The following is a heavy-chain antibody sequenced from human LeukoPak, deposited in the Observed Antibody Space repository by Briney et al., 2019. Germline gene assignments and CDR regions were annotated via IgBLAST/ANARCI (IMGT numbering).Heavy chain of an antibody. Sequence: PGRSLRLSCAASGFTFSSYGMHWVRQAPGKGLEWVAVISYDGSNKYYADSVKGRFTISRDNSKNTLYLQMNSLRAEDTAVYYCARELPMGPDAFDIWGQGTMVTVSS. D-gene: IGHD3-10*01. CDR1: GFTFSSYG. CDR3: ARELPMGPDAFDI. CDR2: ISYDGSNK. V-gene: IGHV3-30*03. J-gene: IGHJ3*02.